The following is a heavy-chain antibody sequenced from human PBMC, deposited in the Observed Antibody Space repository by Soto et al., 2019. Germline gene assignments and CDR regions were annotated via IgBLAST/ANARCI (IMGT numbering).Heavy chain of an antibody. Sequence: QVQLVQSGAEVKKPGSSVKVSCKASGGTFSSYAISWVRQAPGQGLEWMGGIIPIFGTANYAQKFQGRVTITADESTSTAYMELSSLRSEDTAVYYCASATTGGNSSGWYGTPEDYWGQGTLVTVSS. V-gene: IGHV1-69*01. D-gene: IGHD6-19*01. CDR3: ASATTGGNSSGWYGTPEDY. CDR2: IIPIFGTA. J-gene: IGHJ4*02. CDR1: GGTFSSYA.